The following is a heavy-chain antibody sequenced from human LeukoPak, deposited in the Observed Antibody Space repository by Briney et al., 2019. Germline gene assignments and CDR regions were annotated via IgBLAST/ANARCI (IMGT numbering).Heavy chain of an antibody. D-gene: IGHD6-19*01. V-gene: IGHV4-4*07. CDR2: IYSSGST. Sequence: PSETLSLTCTVSGDSISGYYWSWIRQPAGKGLEWIGRIYSSGSTKYNPSLKSRVTMSVDTSKNQFSLKLSSMTAADTAVYYCARVGSPPYSSGDSFDYWGQGTLVTVSS. J-gene: IGHJ4*02. CDR1: GDSISGYY. CDR3: ARVGSPPYSSGDSFDY.